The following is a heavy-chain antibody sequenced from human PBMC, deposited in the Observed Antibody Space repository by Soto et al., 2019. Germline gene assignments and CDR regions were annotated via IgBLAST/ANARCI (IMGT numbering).Heavy chain of an antibody. Sequence: QVQLVQSGAEVKKPAASVKVSCKASGGTFSSYAIRWVRQAPGQGLEWMGGIIPIFGTENYALKFQHRVRITADEPTSTAYMELSRLRSEDTGVYCCAMGYDFWSGDYDYWGQGTLVTVSS. J-gene: IGHJ4*02. CDR1: GGTFSSYA. CDR3: AMGYDFWSGDYDY. V-gene: IGHV1-69*01. D-gene: IGHD3-3*01. CDR2: IIPIFGTE.